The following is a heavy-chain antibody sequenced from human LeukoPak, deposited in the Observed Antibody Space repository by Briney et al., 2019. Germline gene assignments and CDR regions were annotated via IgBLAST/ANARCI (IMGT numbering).Heavy chain of an antibody. Sequence: GGSLRLSCEASGFTFSTYWMSRVRQAPGKGLEWVANINRDESQKYFVDSVKGRFAISRDNAKNSLFLQMNSLRAEDTAVYYCARDSDWSLDYWGQGTLVTVSS. J-gene: IGHJ4*02. CDR2: INRDESQK. CDR1: GFTFSTYW. D-gene: IGHD3-9*01. CDR3: ARDSDWSLDY. V-gene: IGHV3-7*01.